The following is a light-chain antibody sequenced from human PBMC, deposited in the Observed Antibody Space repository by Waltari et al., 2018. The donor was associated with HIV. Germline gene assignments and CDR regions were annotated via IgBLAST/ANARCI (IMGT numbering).Light chain of an antibody. V-gene: IGLV1-40*01. CDR1: SSNIGAGYQ. CDR3: QSYDSSLSGYV. Sequence: QSVLTQPPSVSGAPGQRVTISCTGSSSNIGAGYQVHWYQQLPGTAPNLLICGNSKRPAGVPYRFSGSKSGTSASRAITGLQAEDEADYHCQSYDSSLSGYVFGTGTKVTGL. CDR2: GNS. J-gene: IGLJ1*01.